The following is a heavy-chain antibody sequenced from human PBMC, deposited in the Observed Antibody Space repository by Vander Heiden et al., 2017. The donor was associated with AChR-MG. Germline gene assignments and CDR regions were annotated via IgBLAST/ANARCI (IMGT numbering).Heavy chain of an antibody. Sequence: QVQLVQSGAEVKKPGASVKVSCKASGYTFTSYGISWVRQAPGQGLEWMGWISAYNGNTDYAQKLQGRVTMTTDTSTSTAYMELRSLRSDDTAVYYCARDASRYDYIWGSYRGARIDYWGQGTLVTVSS. J-gene: IGHJ4*02. CDR2: ISAYNGNT. D-gene: IGHD3-16*02. V-gene: IGHV1-18*01. CDR3: ARDASRYDYIWGSYRGARIDY. CDR1: GYTFTSYG.